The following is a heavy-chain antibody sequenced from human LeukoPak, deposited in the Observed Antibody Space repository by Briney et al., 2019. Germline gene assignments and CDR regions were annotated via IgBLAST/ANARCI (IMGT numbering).Heavy chain of an antibody. CDR2: IYYSGST. CDR1: GGSISSYY. D-gene: IGHD2-15*01. CDR3: ARESPPRI. Sequence: PSETLSLTCTVSGGSISSYYWSWIRQPPGKGLEWIGNIYYSGSTNYNPSLKSRVTISVGTSKTQFSLKLSSVTAADTAMYYCARESPPRIWGQGTLVTVSS. V-gene: IGHV4-59*01. J-gene: IGHJ4*02.